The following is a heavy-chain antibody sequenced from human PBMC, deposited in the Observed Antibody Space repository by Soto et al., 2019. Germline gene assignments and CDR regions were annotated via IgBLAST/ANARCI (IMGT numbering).Heavy chain of an antibody. CDR2: IYYSGST. D-gene: IGHD4-17*01. Sequence: SETLSLTCTVSGGSVSSYYWSWIRQPPGKGLEWIGYIYYSGSTNYNPSLKSRVTISVDTSKNQFSLKLSSVTAADTAVYYCARVSTDYGDYVVPPTQHEYFQHWGQGTLVTVSS. CDR3: ARVSTDYGDYVVPPTQHEYFQH. CDR1: GGSVSSYY. J-gene: IGHJ1*01. V-gene: IGHV4-59*02.